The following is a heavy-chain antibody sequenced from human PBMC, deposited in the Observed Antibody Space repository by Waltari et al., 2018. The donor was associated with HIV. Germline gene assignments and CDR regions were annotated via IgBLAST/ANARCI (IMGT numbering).Heavy chain of an antibody. Sequence: QVQLQESGPGLVKPSQTLSLTCTVSGGSISSGGYYWSWIRPHPGKGLEWIGYIYYSGSTYYNPSLKSRVTISVDTSKNQFSLKLSSVTAADTAVYYCARDRLMVRGVTIYYYYGMDVWGQGTTVTVSS. CDR3: ARDRLMVRGVTIYYYYGMDV. CDR1: GGSISSGGYY. V-gene: IGHV4-31*03. CDR2: IYYSGST. D-gene: IGHD3-10*01. J-gene: IGHJ6*02.